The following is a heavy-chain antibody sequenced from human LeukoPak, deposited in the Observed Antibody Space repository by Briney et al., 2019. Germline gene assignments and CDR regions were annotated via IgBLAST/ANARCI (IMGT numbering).Heavy chain of an antibody. J-gene: IGHJ6*03. Sequence: GGSLRLSCAASGFTFSNYWMSWVRQAPGKGLEWVANIKQDGSEKYYVDSVKGRFTISRDNAKNSLYLQMNSLRAEDTAVYYCARVKAVEWDYYYYYMDVWGKGTTVAVSS. CDR2: IKQDGSEK. CDR1: GFTFSNYW. V-gene: IGHV3-7*01. D-gene: IGHD1-26*01. CDR3: ARVKAVEWDYYYYYMDV.